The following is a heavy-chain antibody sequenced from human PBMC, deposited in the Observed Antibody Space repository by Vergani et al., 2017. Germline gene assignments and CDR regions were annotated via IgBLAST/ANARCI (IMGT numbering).Heavy chain of an antibody. V-gene: IGHV5-51*01. CDR1: GYSFTNYW. J-gene: IGHJ4*02. CDR3: ARLYGRDSSGSKYFDY. D-gene: IGHD3-22*01. CDR2: IHPADSDT. Sequence: EVQLVQSGAKVKKPGESLKISCQISGYSFTNYWIGWVRQMPGKGLEWMGIIHPADSDTRYSPSFQGQVTISVDKSISTAYLQRSCLRASDSAMYYCARLYGRDSSGSKYFDYWGQGTLVTVSS.